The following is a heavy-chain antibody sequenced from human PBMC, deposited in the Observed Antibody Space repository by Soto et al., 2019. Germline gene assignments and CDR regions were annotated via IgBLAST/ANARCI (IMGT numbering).Heavy chain of an antibody. J-gene: IGHJ6*02. D-gene: IGHD2-15*01. Sequence: GSLRLASAASVFTFSSYAMHWVRQAPGKGLEWVPVISYDGSNKYYADSVKGRFTISRDNSKNTLYLQMNSLRAEDTAVYYCARDLEPHIVVVVAVYYYYGMDVWGQGTTVTVSS. CDR1: VFTFSSYA. CDR2: ISYDGSNK. V-gene: IGHV3-30-3*01. CDR3: ARDLEPHIVVVVAVYYYYGMDV.